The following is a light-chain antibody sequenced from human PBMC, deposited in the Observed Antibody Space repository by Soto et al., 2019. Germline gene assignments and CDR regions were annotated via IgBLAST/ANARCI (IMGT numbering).Light chain of an antibody. CDR1: RSLSSGY. Sequence: IVLMQSPGTLSLSPGERATLSCRASRSLSSGYLAWYQQKPGQTPSLLIYGASSRATGTPDRFSGSGSGTDFTLTISRLEPEDFAVYYCQQYGTSPLTFGGGTKVDIK. V-gene: IGKV3-20*01. J-gene: IGKJ4*01. CDR3: QQYGTSPLT. CDR2: GAS.